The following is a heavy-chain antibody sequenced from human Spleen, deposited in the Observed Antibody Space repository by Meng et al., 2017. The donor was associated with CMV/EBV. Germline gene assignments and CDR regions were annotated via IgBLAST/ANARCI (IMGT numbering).Heavy chain of an antibody. CDR1: GFTFSSYS. Sequence: GESLKIYCEASGFTFSSYSMNWVRQAPGKGLEWVSSISTSRSYIYYADSVKGRFTISRDNAKNSLYLQMNSLRAEDTAVYYCASLGEDIVVVPAAIRSYGMDVWCQGATVTVSS. CDR2: ISTSRSYI. V-gene: IGHV3-21*01. J-gene: IGHJ6*02. CDR3: ASLGEDIVVVPAAIRSYGMDV. D-gene: IGHD2-2*01.